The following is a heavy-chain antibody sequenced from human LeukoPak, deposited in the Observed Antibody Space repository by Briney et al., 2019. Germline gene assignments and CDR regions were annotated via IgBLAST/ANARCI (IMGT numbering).Heavy chain of an antibody. J-gene: IGHJ4*02. CDR2: IYSGGST. D-gene: IGHD2-2*01. V-gene: IGHV3-53*01. CDR3: ARERYCSSTSCYAGYYFDY. CDR1: GFTVSTNY. Sequence: GGSLRLSCAASGFTVSTNYMRLVRQAPGKGLEWVSVIYSGGSTYYADSVKGRFTISRDNSKNTLYLQMNSLRAEDTAVYYCARERYCSSTSCYAGYYFDYWGQGTLVTVSS.